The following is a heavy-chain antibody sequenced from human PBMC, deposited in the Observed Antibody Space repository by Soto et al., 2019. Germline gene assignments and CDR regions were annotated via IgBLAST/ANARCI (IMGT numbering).Heavy chain of an antibody. J-gene: IGHJ4*02. Sequence: GGSLRLSCAASGFTFSSYGMHWVRQAPGKWLEWVAVISYDGSNKYYADSVKGRFTISRDNSKNTLYLQMNSLRAEDTAVYYCAKGLSTVVTWRSTKLDYWGQGTLVTVSS. CDR3: AKGLSTVVTWRSTKLDY. D-gene: IGHD2-15*01. CDR1: GFTFSSYG. CDR2: ISYDGSNK. V-gene: IGHV3-30*18.